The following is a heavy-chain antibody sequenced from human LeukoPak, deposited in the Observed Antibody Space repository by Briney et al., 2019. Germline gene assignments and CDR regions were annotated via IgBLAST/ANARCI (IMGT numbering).Heavy chain of an antibody. V-gene: IGHV1-69*13. CDR2: IIPIFGTA. J-gene: IGHJ6*02. D-gene: IGHD3-22*01. CDR3: ARDRADYYDTGGYYYGMDV. CDR1: GGTFSSYA. Sequence: GASVKVSCTASGGTFSSYAISWVRQAPGQGLEWMGGIIPIFGTANYAQKFQGRVTITADESTSTAYMELSSLRSEDTAVYYCARDRADYYDTGGYYYGMDVWGQGTTVTVSS.